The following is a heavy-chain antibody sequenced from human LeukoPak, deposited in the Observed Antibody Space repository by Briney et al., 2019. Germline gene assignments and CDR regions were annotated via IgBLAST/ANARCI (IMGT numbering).Heavy chain of an antibody. V-gene: IGHV4-61*08. Sequence: SETLSLTCTVSGGSISSGGYYWSWIRQPPGKGLEWIGYIYYSGSTNYNPSLKSRVTISVDTSKNQFSLKLSSVTAADTAVYYCARVRGIYYDSSGYLDYWGQGTLVTVSS. J-gene: IGHJ4*02. CDR1: GGSISSGGYY. CDR2: IYYSGST. CDR3: ARVRGIYYDSSGYLDY. D-gene: IGHD3-22*01.